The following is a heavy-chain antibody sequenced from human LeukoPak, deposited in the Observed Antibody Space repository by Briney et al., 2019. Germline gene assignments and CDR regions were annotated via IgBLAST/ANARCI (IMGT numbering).Heavy chain of an antibody. D-gene: IGHD3-9*01. CDR2: MNPNSGNT. CDR3: ARGETATNVLRYFDWLHYPRLSDAFDI. V-gene: IGHV1-8*02. CDR1: GYTFTSYY. Sequence: ASVKVSCKASGYTFTSYYMHWVRQAPGQGLEWMGWMNPNSGNTGYAQKFQGRVTMTRNTSISTAYMELSSLRSEDTAVYYCARGETATNVLRYFDWLHYPRLSDAFDIWGQGTMVTVSS. J-gene: IGHJ3*02.